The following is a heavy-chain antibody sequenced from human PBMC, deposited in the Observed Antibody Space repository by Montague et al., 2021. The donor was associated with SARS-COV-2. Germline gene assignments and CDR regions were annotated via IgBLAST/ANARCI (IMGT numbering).Heavy chain of an antibody. V-gene: IGHV4-39*01. D-gene: IGHD1-1*01. CDR2: VHYSGRP. J-gene: IGHJ4*02. Sequence: SETLSLTCTVSGDSISSSSYNWGWIRQPPGKGLEWIGSVHYSGRPYYNPSLKSRVTIYVHTSKNQLSLKLSSVTAADTAVYYCTRHVHMTWPEPSPGFDYWGRGTLITDPS. CDR3: TRHVHMTWPEPSPGFDY. CDR1: GDSISSSSYN.